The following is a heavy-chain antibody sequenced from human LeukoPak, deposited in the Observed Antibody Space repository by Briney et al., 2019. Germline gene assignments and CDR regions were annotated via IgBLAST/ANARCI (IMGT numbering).Heavy chain of an antibody. J-gene: IGHJ3*02. CDR2: IYYSGST. D-gene: IGHD5-18*01. V-gene: IGHV4-59*01. CDR3: ARWIQLWGDAFDI. CDR1: GGSISSYY. Sequence: SETLSLTCTVSGGSISSYYWSWIRQPPGKGLEWIGYIYYSGSTNYNPSLKSRVTISVDTSKNQFSLKLSSVTAADTAVYYCARWIQLWGDAFDIWGQGTMVTVSS.